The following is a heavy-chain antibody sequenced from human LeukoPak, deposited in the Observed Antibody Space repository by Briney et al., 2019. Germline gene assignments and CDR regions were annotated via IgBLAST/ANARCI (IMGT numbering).Heavy chain of an antibody. CDR2: IKQDGSEK. D-gene: IGHD5-18*01. V-gene: IGHV3-7*03. CDR3: AKRIQSAMATGY. Sequence: GGSLRLSCAASGLTFSGSWMNWVRQAPGKGLEWVANIKQDGSEKYYVDSVKGRFTISRDNSKNTLYLQMNSLRAEDTAVYYCAKRIQSAMATGYWGQGTLVTVSS. CDR1: GLTFSGSW. J-gene: IGHJ4*02.